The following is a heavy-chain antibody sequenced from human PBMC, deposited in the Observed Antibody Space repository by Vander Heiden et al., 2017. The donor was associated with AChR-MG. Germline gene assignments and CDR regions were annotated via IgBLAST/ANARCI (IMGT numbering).Heavy chain of an antibody. V-gene: IGHV3-21*01. J-gene: IGHJ4*02. CDR1: GFTFRSYS. CDR2: ISSSSSYI. Sequence: EVQLVESGGGLVKPGGSLRLSCAASGFTFRSYSVNWVRQAPGKGLEWVSSISSSSSYIYYADSVKGRFTISRDNAKNSLYLQMNSLRAEDTAVYYCAIVVVPAAIRARISDYWGQGTLVTVSS. CDR3: AIVVVPAAIRARISDY. D-gene: IGHD2-2*02.